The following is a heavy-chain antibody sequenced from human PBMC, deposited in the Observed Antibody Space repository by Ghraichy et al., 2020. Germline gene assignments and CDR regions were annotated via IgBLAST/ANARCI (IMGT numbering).Heavy chain of an antibody. CDR2: ISGSGGST. J-gene: IGHJ2*01. V-gene: IGHV3-23*01. D-gene: IGHD3-22*01. CDR3: AKGSRYYYDSSGYYYGYWYFDL. CDR1: GFTFSSYA. Sequence: GGSLRLSCAASGFTFSSYAMSWVRQAPGKGLEWVSAISGSGGSTYYADSVKGRFTISRDNSKNTLYLQMNSLRAEDTAVYYCAKGSRYYYDSSGYYYGYWYFDLWGRGTLVTVSS.